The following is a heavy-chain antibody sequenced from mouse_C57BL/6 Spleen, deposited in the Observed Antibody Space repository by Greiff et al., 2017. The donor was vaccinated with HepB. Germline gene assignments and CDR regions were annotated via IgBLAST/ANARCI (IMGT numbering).Heavy chain of an antibody. J-gene: IGHJ4*01. D-gene: IGHD3-2*02. Sequence: QVQLQQPGAELVRPGSSVKLSCKASGYTFTSYWMHWVKQRPIQGLEWIGNIDPSDSETHYNQKFKDKATLTVDKSSSTAYMQLSSLTSEDSAVYYCARERTQAWDYWGQGTSVTVSS. CDR3: ARERTQAWDY. CDR1: GYTFTSYW. V-gene: IGHV1-52*01. CDR2: IDPSDSET.